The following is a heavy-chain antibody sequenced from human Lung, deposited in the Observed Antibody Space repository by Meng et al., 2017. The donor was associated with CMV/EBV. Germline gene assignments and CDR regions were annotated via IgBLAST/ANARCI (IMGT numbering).Heavy chain of an antibody. Sequence: VGSGCSAPFSWSWIRQPPGKGLEDIGYIYYSGSTNYHPSLKGRATISVDTSKNHFSLKLSSVTAADTAVYYCARGEGGSIAARPLDYWGQGTLVTVSS. J-gene: IGHJ4*02. CDR3: ARGEGGSIAARPLDY. CDR1: VGSGCSAPFS. CDR2: IYYSGST. D-gene: IGHD6-6*01. V-gene: IGHV4-61*03.